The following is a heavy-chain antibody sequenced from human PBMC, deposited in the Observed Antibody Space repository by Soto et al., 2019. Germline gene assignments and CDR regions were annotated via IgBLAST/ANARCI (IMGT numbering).Heavy chain of an antibody. CDR3: ARASVSGRRFDY. J-gene: IGHJ4*02. V-gene: IGHV1-46*03. CDR2: INPSGGST. Sequence: QVQLMQSGAEVKKPGASVKVSCKASGYTFSSYYMHWVRQAPGQGLEWMGVINPSGGSTTYPQKFQGRVTRTRDTATSTVYVELSSLTSEDTAVYYCARASVSGRRFDYWGEGTLVIVSS. CDR1: GYTFSSYY. D-gene: IGHD6-19*01.